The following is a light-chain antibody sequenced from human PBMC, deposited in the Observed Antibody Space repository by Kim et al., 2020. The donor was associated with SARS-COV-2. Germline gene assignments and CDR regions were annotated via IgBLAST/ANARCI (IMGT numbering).Light chain of an antibody. V-gene: IGLV3-19*01. Sequence: VALGQTVRITWQGDSLRSYYASRYQQKPGQAPVLVIYGKNNRPSGIPDRFSGSSSGNTASLTITGAQAEDEADYYCNSRDSSGNVVFGGGTQLTVL. CDR1: SLRSYY. CDR2: GKN. CDR3: NSRDSSGNVV. J-gene: IGLJ2*01.